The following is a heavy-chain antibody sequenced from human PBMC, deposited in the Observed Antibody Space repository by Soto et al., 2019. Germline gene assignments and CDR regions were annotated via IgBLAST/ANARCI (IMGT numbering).Heavy chain of an antibody. CDR3: ARIRTGDFVDDAFDI. Sequence: ASVKVSCQASGYTFTGYYMHWVRQAPGQGLEWMGWINPNSGGTNYAQKFQGWVTMTRDTSISTAYMELSRLRSDDTAVYYCARIRTGDFVDDAFDIWGQGTMVTVSS. J-gene: IGHJ3*02. V-gene: IGHV1-2*04. D-gene: IGHD7-27*01. CDR1: GYTFTGYY. CDR2: INPNSGGT.